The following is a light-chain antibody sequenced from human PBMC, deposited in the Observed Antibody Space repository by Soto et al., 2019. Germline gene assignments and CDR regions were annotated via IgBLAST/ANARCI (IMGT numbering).Light chain of an antibody. CDR3: QQSFSAPLT. J-gene: IGKJ4*01. CDR2: AAS. CDR1: QTITNY. Sequence: DIQMTQSPSSLSASVGDTVTITCRASQTITNYLNWYQEKPGTAPKVLIYAASNLQSGVPSRFSGSGSGTDFTLTITSLQPEDFAVYYCQQSFSAPLTFGGWTKVEMK. V-gene: IGKV1-39*01.